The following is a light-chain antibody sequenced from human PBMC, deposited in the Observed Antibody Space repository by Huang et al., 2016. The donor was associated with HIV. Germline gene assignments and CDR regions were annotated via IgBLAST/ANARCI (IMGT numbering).Light chain of an antibody. CDR2: GAS. J-gene: IGKJ3*01. CDR1: QSIGTN. V-gene: IGKV3-15*01. Sequence: EIVMTQSPATLSVSPGEGATLSCRASQSIGTNLAWYQQKPGQAPRLLIYGASTRATDIPTRFSGSGSETEFTLTISNLQSEDFAIYYCQQYYDWPPPFGPGTQVDMK. CDR3: QQYYDWPPP.